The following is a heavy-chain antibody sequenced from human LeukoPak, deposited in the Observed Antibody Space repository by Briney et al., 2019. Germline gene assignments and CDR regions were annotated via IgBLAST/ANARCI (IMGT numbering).Heavy chain of an antibody. D-gene: IGHD3-22*01. CDR1: GFTFSDYY. Sequence: GGSLRLSCAASGFTFSDYYMSWIRQAPGKGLEWVSYISSSGSTIYYADSVKGRFTISRDNAKNPLYLQMNSLRAEDTAVYYCAGDLGYYDSSGPYDYWGQGTLVTVSS. CDR3: AGDLGYYDSSGPYDY. V-gene: IGHV3-11*04. J-gene: IGHJ4*02. CDR2: ISSSGSTI.